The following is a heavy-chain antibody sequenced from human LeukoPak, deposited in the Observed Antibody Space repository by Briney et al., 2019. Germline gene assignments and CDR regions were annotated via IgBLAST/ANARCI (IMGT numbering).Heavy chain of an antibody. V-gene: IGHV3-15*01. CDR2: IKSKIDGGTT. D-gene: IGHD2-21*01. CDR3: ATLWSGNKINSDY. J-gene: IGHJ4*02. Sequence: KTGWSLRLSCAASGFTFNNAWMSWVRQAPGKGLEWVGRIKSKIDGGTTDYAAPVKGRFTISRDDSKNTVYLQMTSLKSEDTAVYYCATLWSGNKINSDYWGQGTLVIVSS. CDR1: GFTFNNAW.